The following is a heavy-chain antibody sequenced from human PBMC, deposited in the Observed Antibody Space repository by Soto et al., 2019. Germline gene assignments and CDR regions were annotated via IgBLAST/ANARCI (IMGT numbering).Heavy chain of an antibody. CDR2: IYYSGST. D-gene: IGHD2-2*01. V-gene: IGHV4-59*08. CDR3: ARRGGVTVPTATCIGLAYNGMGV. J-gene: IGHJ6*02. Sequence: QVQLQESGPGLVKPSETLSLTCTVSGASISSYYWSWIRQPPGKALEWIGYIYYSGSTNYNPSLKSPVTISVDTAKNQYSLKLTSVTAADTAVYYCARRGGVTVPTATCIGLAYNGMGVWGQGTTVTVSS. CDR1: GASISSYY.